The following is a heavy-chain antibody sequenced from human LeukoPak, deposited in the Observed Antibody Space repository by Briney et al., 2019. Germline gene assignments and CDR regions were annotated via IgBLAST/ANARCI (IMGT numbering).Heavy chain of an antibody. CDR3: ARRLRTYFDY. CDR2: IYYSGST. Sequence: SETLSLTCTVSGGSISSGGYYWSWIRQHPGKGLEWIGYIYYSGSTYYNPSLKSRVTISVDTSKNQFSLKLSSVTAADTAVYYCARRLRTYFDYWGQGSLVTVSS. V-gene: IGHV4-31*03. J-gene: IGHJ4*02. CDR1: GGSISSGGYY.